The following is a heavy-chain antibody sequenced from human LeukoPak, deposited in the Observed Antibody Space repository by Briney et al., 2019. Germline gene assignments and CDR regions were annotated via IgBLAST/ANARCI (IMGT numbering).Heavy chain of an antibody. CDR3: AKDRILTGSSSSRGSWFVDY. Sequence: GGSLRLSCAASGFTFSSYGMHWVRQAPGKGLEWVAFIRYDGSNEYYADSVRGRFTISRDNSKNTLYLQMNSLRREDTAVYYCAKDRILTGSSSSRGSWFVDYWGQGTLVTVSS. CDR1: GFTFSSYG. D-gene: IGHD6-6*01. V-gene: IGHV3-30*02. J-gene: IGHJ4*02. CDR2: IRYDGSNE.